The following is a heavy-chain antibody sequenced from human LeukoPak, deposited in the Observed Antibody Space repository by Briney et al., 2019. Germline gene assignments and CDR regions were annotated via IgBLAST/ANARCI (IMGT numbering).Heavy chain of an antibody. CDR3: TLLWLQDY. CDR2: IRSKANSYAT. Sequence: PGGSLRLSCAASGFTFSGSAMHWVRQASGKGLEWVGRIRSKANSYATAYAASVKGRFTIPRDDSKNTAYLQMNSLKTEDTAVYYCTLLWLQDYWGQGTLVTVSS. CDR1: GFTFSGSA. D-gene: IGHD3-10*01. J-gene: IGHJ4*02. V-gene: IGHV3-73*01.